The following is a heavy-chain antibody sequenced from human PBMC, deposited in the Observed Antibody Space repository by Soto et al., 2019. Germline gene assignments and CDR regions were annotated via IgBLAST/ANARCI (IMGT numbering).Heavy chain of an antibody. D-gene: IGHD1-26*01. V-gene: IGHV1-2*04. CDR2: INTNSGDT. Sequence: GASVKVSCKASGYTFTGYHIHWVRQAPGQGLEWMGWINTNSGDTNYAQKFQGWVTMTRDTSINTAYVEVSRLRSDDTAVDYCARWVGASNWFDPWGQGTLVTVSS. J-gene: IGHJ5*02. CDR3: ARWVGASNWFDP. CDR1: GYTFTGYH.